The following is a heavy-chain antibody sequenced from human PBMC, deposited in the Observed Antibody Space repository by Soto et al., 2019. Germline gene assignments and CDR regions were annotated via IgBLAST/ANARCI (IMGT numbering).Heavy chain of an antibody. V-gene: IGHV4-39*01. J-gene: IGHJ5*02. CDR1: GGSISSSRSY. D-gene: IGHD2-2*01. CDR3: ARQQKTADIDLWFDP. CDR2: IFYSGST. Sequence: PSETLSLTCNVSGGSISSSRSYWAWIRQPPGKGLEWIANIFYSGSTYYNPSLASRVTVSVDTSKNQFSLKLSSVTAADTAVYYCARQQKTADIDLWFDPWGQGTLVTVSS.